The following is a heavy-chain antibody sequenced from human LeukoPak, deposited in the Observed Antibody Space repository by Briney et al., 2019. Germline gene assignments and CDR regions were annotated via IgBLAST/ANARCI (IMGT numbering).Heavy chain of an antibody. CDR3: ASLWWEDAFDI. CDR2: ISSSGSNI. CDR1: GFTFSDYY. V-gene: IGHV3-11*04. J-gene: IGHJ3*02. Sequence: GGSLRLSCAASGFTFSDYYMSWIRQAPGKGLEWISHISSSGSNIYYADSVKGRFTISRDNAKNSLYLQMNSLRAGDTAVYYCASLWWEDAFDIWGQGTMVTVSS. D-gene: IGHD2-21*01.